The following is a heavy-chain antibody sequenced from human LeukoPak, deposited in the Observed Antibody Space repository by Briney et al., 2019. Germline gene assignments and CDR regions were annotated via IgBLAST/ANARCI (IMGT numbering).Heavy chain of an antibody. J-gene: IGHJ4*02. CDR2: IYYSGIT. Sequence: PSETLSLTCTVSGSSISSSSYYWGWVRQPPGKGLEWIGSIYYSGITYINPSLKSRVTISVDTSKSHFSLRLSSVTAADTAVYYCARRVRDNSGYYYVDYWGQGTLVTVSS. V-gene: IGHV4-39*02. D-gene: IGHD3-22*01. CDR1: GSSISSSSYY. CDR3: ARRVRDNSGYYYVDY.